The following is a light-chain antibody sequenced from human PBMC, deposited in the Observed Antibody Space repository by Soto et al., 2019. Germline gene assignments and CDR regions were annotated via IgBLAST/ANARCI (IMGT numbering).Light chain of an antibody. J-gene: IGKJ4*01. CDR3: QQSSSTPQT. V-gene: IGKV1-39*01. Sequence: DIQMTQSPYSLSASVGDRVTITCRASQGISTYLNWYQQKPGKAPKLLIYAASSLQSGVPSRFSGSGSGTDFTLAISSLQPEDFATYYCQQSSSTPQTFGGGTKVDIK. CDR2: AAS. CDR1: QGISTY.